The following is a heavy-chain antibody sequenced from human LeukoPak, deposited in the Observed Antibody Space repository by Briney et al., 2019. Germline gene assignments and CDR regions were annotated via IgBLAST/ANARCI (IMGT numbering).Heavy chain of an antibody. V-gene: IGHV3-23*01. CDR3: ASLNIVVVPAGKAAAGPDY. D-gene: IGHD2-2*01. CDR1: GFTFDDYA. J-gene: IGHJ4*02. Sequence: GGSLRLSCAASGFTFDDYAMHWVRQAPGKGLEWVSGISGRGGSTYYADSVKGRFTISRDNAKNSLYPQMNSLRAEDTAVYYCASLNIVVVPAGKAAAGPDYWGQGTLVTVSS. CDR2: ISGRGGST.